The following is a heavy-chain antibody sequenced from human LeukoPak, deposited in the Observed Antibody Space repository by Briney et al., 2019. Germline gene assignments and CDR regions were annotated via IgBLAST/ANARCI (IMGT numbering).Heavy chain of an antibody. CDR2: IRYDGSNK. CDR1: GFTFSSYG. CDR3: AKAREWPYAFDT. Sequence: GGSLRLSCAASGFTFSSYGMHWVRQAPGKGLEWVAFIRYDGSNKYYADSVKGRFTISRDNSKNTLYLQMNSLRAEDTAVYYCAKAREWPYAFDTWGQETMVTVSS. D-gene: IGHD3-3*01. J-gene: IGHJ3*02. V-gene: IGHV3-30*02.